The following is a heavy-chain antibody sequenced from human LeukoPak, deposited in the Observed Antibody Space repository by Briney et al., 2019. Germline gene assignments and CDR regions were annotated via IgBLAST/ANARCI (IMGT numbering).Heavy chain of an antibody. D-gene: IGHD2-15*01. CDR1: GFTVSSNY. CDR2: IYSGGST. V-gene: IGHV3-66*01. J-gene: IGHJ6*04. Sequence: GGSLRLSCAASGFTVSSNYMSWVRQAPGKGLEWVSVIYSGGSTYYADSVKGRFTISRDNSKSTLYLQMNSLRAEDTAVYYCARDLVAAAGGSDVWGKGTTVTVSS. CDR3: ARDLVAAAGGSDV.